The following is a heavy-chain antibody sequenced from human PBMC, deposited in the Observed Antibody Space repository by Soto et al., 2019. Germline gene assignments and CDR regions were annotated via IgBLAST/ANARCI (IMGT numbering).Heavy chain of an antibody. J-gene: IGHJ5*02. Sequence: ASVKVSCKASGGTFSSYTISWVRQAPGQGLEWMGRIIPILGIANYAQKFQGRVTITADKSTSTAYMELSSLRSEDTAVYYCATSWIEYSSSDGQFDPWGQGTLVTVSS. V-gene: IGHV1-69*02. CDR2: IIPILGIA. D-gene: IGHD6-6*01. CDR3: ATSWIEYSSSDGQFDP. CDR1: GGTFSSYT.